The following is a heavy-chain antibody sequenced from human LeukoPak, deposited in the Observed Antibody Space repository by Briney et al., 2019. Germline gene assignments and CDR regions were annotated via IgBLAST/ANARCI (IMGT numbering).Heavy chain of an antibody. Sequence: SETLSLTCAVYGGSFSGYYWSWIRQPPGKGLEWIGYIYYSGSTNYNPSLKSRVTISVDTSKNQFSLKLSSVTAADTAVYYCARARYYYGSGSSFFDYWGQGTLVTVSS. D-gene: IGHD3-10*01. CDR3: ARARYYYGSGSSFFDY. CDR1: GGSFSGYY. V-gene: IGHV4-59*01. J-gene: IGHJ4*02. CDR2: IYYSGST.